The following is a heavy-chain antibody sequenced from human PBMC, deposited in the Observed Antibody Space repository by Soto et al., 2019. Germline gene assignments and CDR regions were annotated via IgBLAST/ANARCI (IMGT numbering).Heavy chain of an antibody. J-gene: IGHJ4*02. CDR2: ISGSGDSA. V-gene: IGHV3-23*01. Sequence: VQLLESGGGLVQPGGSLRLSCAASGFIFRDFAMNWVRQGPGTGLEWVADISGSGDSARYADSVKGRFAISRDTSRDRLYRHMISVRVDYTAVYGCGKESGGSGWSVCDFGGQGDLVTVSS. D-gene: IGHD6-19*01. CDR3: GKESGGSGWSVCDF. CDR1: GFIFRDFA.